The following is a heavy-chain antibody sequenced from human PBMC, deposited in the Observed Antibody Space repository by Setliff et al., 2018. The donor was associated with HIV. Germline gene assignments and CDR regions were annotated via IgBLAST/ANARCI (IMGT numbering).Heavy chain of an antibody. V-gene: IGHV3-23*03. CDR2: IYRGGSST. CDR3: VKGAPDYDTNPFYYYFYMHV. D-gene: IGHD2-8*01. J-gene: IGHJ6*03. Sequence: GGSLRLSCAASGFTFSSYAMSWVRQAPGKGLEWVSLIYRGGSSTYYADSVKGRFTISRDNSQNTLSLQMNGLRVEDAAVYYCVKGAPDYDTNPFYYYFYMHVWGKGTTVTVSS. CDR1: GFTFSSYA.